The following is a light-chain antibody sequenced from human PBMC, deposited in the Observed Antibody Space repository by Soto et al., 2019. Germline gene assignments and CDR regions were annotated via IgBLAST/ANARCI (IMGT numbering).Light chain of an antibody. V-gene: IGLV2-8*01. J-gene: IGLJ2*01. CDR3: SSFAGSNTV. CDR2: EVS. Sequence: QSALTQPPSASGSPGQSVTISCTGTSSDVGGYHYVSWYQHHPGKGPKLMIYEVSKRTSGVPDRFSGSKSGNTASLTVSGLQAEDEADYYCSSFAGSNTVFGGGTKLTVL. CDR1: SSDVGGYHY.